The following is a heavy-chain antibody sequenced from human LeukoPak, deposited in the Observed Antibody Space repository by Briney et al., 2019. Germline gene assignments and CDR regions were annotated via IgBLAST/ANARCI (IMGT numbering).Heavy chain of an antibody. CDR1: GFTFSSYS. CDR2: ISSSSSYI. D-gene: IGHD1-26*01. J-gene: IGHJ4*02. Sequence: PGGSLRLSCAASGFTFSSYSMNWVRQAPGKGLEWVSSISSSSSYIYYADSVKGRFTISRDNAKNSLYLQMNSPRAEDTAVYYCARDRGGSYRNFDYWGQGTLVTVSS. CDR3: ARDRGGSYRNFDY. V-gene: IGHV3-21*01.